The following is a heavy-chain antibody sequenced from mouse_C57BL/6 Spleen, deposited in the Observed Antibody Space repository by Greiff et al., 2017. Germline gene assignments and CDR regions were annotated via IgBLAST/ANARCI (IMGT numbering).Heavy chain of an antibody. CDR1: GYTFTSYW. V-gene: IGHV1-55*01. CDR3: ARRGAIYYGNYGAMDY. D-gene: IGHD2-1*01. CDR2: IYPGSGST. J-gene: IGHJ4*01. Sequence: QVQLQQPGAELVKPGASVKMSCKASGYTFTSYWITWVKQRPGQGLEWIGDIYPGSGSTNYNEKFKSKATLTVDTSSSTAYMQLSSLTSEDSAVYYCARRGAIYYGNYGAMDYWGQGTSVTVSS.